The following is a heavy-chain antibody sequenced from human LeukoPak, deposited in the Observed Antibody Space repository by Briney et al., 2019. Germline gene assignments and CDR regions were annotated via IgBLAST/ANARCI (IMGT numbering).Heavy chain of an antibody. J-gene: IGHJ3*02. V-gene: IGHV6-1*01. CDR2: TYYRSKWYN. CDR1: GDSVSSNSAA. CDR3: ARELAGAVAAVDAFDI. Sequence: SQTLSLTCAIFGDSVSSNSAAWNWIRQSPSRGLEWLGRTYYRSKWYNNYAVSVKSRITINPDTSKNQFSLQLNSVAPEDTAVYYCARELAGAVAAVDAFDIWGQGTMVTVSS. D-gene: IGHD6-19*01.